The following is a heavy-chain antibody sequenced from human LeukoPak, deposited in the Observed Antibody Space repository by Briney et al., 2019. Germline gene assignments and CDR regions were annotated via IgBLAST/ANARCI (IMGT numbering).Heavy chain of an antibody. CDR2: ISGSGGGT. D-gene: IGHD2-15*01. CDR3: ARIRRYCSGGSCYLLDY. J-gene: IGHJ4*02. Sequence: GGSLRLSCAASGFTFSSYAMSWVRQAPGKGLEWVSAISGSGGGTYYADSVKGRFTISRRNSKNTLYLQMNSLRAEDTAVYYCARIRRYCSGGSCYLLDYWGQGTLVTVSS. CDR1: GFTFSSYA. V-gene: IGHV3-23*01.